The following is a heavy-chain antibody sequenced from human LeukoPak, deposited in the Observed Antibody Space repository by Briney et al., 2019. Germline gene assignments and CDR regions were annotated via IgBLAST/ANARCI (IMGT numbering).Heavy chain of an antibody. V-gene: IGHV4-39*07. CDR3: ARSPEVIGTFDF. CDR2: IYHSGRT. J-gene: IGHJ3*01. CDR1: GGSINSSSYY. Sequence: SETLPLTCTVSGGSINSSSYYWGWIRQPPGKGLEWIGEIYHSGRTNYNPSLKSRVTISVDKSKNQFSLKLRSVTAADTAVYYCARSPEVIGTFDFWGQGTMVIVSS. D-gene: IGHD2-21*01.